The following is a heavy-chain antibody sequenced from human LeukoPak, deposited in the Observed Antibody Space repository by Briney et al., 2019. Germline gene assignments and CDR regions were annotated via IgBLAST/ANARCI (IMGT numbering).Heavy chain of an antibody. CDR3: ARDSSEFRSLIFH. V-gene: IGHV1-69*13. Sequence: GASVKVSCKASRYTFTHYDINWVRQAPGQGLEWMGGITPMFGTAKYAQKFQGRVTITADESTSTAYMELSSLRSEDTAVYYCARDSSEFRSLIFHWGQGTLVTVSS. CDR2: ITPMFGTA. D-gene: IGHD3-9*01. J-gene: IGHJ1*01. CDR1: RYTFTHYD.